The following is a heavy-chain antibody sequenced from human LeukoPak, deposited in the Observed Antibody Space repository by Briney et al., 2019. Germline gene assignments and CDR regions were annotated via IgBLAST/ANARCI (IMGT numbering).Heavy chain of an antibody. CDR2: IHYRGKT. CDR1: GGSISGSGSY. Sequence: SETLSLTCTVSGGSISGSGSYWTWIRRPPGQGLEWIGNIHYRGKTSYNPSLNSRATISVDTSKNQFSLMLSSVTAADAALYFCANTDPSHVYYYMYVWGKGTTVTVYS. V-gene: IGHV4-39*01. J-gene: IGHJ6*03. CDR3: ANTDPSHVYYYMYV.